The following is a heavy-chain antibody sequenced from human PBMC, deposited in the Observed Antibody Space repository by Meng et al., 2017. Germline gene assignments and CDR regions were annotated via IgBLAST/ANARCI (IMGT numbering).Heavy chain of an antibody. CDR3: SRETGRDATVVTTPGY. D-gene: IGHD4-23*01. Sequence: GESLKIPCAASGFPFSSYGMHWVRQAPGKGLGGVAVIWYDGSNKYYADSVKGRFTISRDNSKNTLYLQMNSLRAEDTAVYYCSRETGRDATVVTTPGYWGQGTLVTVSS. CDR1: GFPFSSYG. CDR2: IWYDGSNK. V-gene: IGHV3-33*01. J-gene: IGHJ4*02.